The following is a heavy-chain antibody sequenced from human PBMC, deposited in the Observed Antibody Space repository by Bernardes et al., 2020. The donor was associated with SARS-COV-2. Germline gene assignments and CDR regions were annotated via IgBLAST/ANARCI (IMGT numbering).Heavy chain of an antibody. Sequence: SETLSLTYTVSGGSISSSNYYWGWIRQPPGQGREWLGSIYVSGNTYYNSSLQSLVPATDNTSKNQFSLRLSSVTAADTAVYYCAGSSCGIDCYLGGLRSWDYGMDVWGQGTTVTVSS. V-gene: IGHV4-39*01. CDR2: IYVSGNT. J-gene: IGHJ6*02. D-gene: IGHD2-21*02. CDR3: AGSSCGIDCYLGGLRSWDYGMDV. CDR1: GGSISSSNYY.